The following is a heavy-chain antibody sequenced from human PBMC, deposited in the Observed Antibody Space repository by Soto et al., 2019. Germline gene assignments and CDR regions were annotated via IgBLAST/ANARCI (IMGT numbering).Heavy chain of an antibody. J-gene: IGHJ5*02. V-gene: IGHV1-58*01. Sequence: ASVKVSFKASGFTFTSSAVQWVRQARGQRLEWIGWIVVGSGNTNYAQKFQERVTITRDMSTSTAYMELSSLRSEDTAVYYGAADFQSVNSKAAAGTHAPNWFDPWG. CDR2: IVVGSGNT. CDR1: GFTFTSSA. D-gene: IGHD6-13*01. CDR3: AADFQSVNSKAAAGTHAPNWFDP.